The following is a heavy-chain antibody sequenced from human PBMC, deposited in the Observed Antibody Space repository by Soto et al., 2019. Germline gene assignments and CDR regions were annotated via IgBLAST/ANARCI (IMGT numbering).Heavy chain of an antibody. CDR1: GYSFTSYW. CDR2: IDPSDSYT. V-gene: IGHV5-10-1*01. Sequence: GESLKISCKGSGYSFTSYWISWVRQMPGKGLEWMGRIDPSDSYTNYSPSFQGHVTISADKSISTAYLQWSSLKASDTAMYYCARRQRSTYYYSGMDVWGQGTTVTVSS. CDR3: ARRQRSTYYYSGMDV. J-gene: IGHJ6*02. D-gene: IGHD1-1*01.